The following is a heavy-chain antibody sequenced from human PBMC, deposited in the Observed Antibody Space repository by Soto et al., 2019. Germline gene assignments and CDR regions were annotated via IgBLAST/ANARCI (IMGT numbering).Heavy chain of an antibody. CDR2: INPNSGGT. V-gene: IGHV1-2*04. J-gene: IGHJ6*02. D-gene: IGHD3-10*01. CDR1: GYTFTGYY. Sequence: RASVKVSCKASGYTFTGYYMHWVRQAPGQGLEWMGWINPNSGGTNYAQKFQGWVTMTRDTSISTAYMELSRLRSDDTAVYYCARETPLWFGEGYYYGMDVWGQGTTVTVSS. CDR3: ARETPLWFGEGYYYGMDV.